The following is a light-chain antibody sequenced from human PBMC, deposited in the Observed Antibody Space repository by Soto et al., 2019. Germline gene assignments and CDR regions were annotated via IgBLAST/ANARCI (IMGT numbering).Light chain of an antibody. J-gene: IGLJ2*01. CDR2: RNN. Sequence: QSVLTQPPSASGTPGQRVTISCSGSSSNIGSNFIYWYQQFPGTAPKLLIYRNNERPSGVPDRFSGSKSGTSASLAISGLWSEDEADYHCAAWDDSLSGVVFGGGTKLTVL. V-gene: IGLV1-47*03. CDR3: AAWDDSLSGVV. CDR1: SSNIGSNF.